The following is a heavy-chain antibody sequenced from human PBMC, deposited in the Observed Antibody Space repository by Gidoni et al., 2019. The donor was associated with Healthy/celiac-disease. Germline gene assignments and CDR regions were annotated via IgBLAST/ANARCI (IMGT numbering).Heavy chain of an antibody. CDR1: SGSISSYY. CDR3: ARRVIGGAGNWFDP. J-gene: IGHJ5*02. Sequence: QRQLQESGPAPVQPSATLSLHCAVSSGSISSYYWRWIRQTPGKGLEWIGYIYYSGSTNYNPSLKSRVTISVDTSKNQFSLKLGSVTAADTAVYYCARRVIGGAGNWFDPWGQGTLVTVSS. D-gene: IGHD6-19*01. V-gene: IGHV4-59*08. CDR2: IYYSGST.